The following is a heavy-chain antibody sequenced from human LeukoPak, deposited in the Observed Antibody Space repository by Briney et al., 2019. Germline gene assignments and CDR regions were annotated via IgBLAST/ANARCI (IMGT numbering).Heavy chain of an antibody. CDR3: ARSTAVGKAYFH. J-gene: IGHJ4*02. V-gene: IGHV4-39*01. Sequence: SETLSLTCAVSGDSITSSSYYWAWIRQPPGKGLEWIGTIYHSGSTYYNPSLKSRVTISVDTSKNQFSLKVSSVTAADTAVYYCARSTAVGKAYFHWGQGTLVTVSS. CDR2: IYHSGST. CDR1: GDSITSSSYY. D-gene: IGHD6-19*01.